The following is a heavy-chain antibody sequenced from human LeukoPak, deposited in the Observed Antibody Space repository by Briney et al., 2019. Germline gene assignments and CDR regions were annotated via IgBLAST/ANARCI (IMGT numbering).Heavy chain of an antibody. CDR3: ARGGQWLQDWFDP. CDR1: GGSISGYY. V-gene: IGHV4-59*01. D-gene: IGHD6-19*01. CDR2: IHFSGST. Sequence: PSETLSLTCAVSGGSISGYYWSWIRQPPGRGLEWIGYIHFSGSTDYNPSLTGRVTISLDMSKTQFSLKRNSMTAADTAVYYCARGGQWLQDWFDPWGQGTLVTVSS. J-gene: IGHJ5*02.